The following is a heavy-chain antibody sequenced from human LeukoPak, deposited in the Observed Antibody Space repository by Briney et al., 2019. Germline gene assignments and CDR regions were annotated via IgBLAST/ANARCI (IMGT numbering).Heavy chain of an antibody. CDR1: GDSFSGYY. J-gene: IGHJ4*02. V-gene: IGHV4-59*01. Sequence: SETLSLTCAVYGDSFSGYYWSWIRQTPGKGLEWIGYIYYSGSTNYNPSLKSRVTISVDTSKNQFSLKLSSVTAADTAVYYCATFIVGATTFDYWGQGTLVTVSS. CDR3: ATFIVGATTFDY. D-gene: IGHD1-26*01. CDR2: IYYSGST.